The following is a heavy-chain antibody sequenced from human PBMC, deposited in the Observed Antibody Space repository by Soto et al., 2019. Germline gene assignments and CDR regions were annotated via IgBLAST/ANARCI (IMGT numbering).Heavy chain of an antibody. V-gene: IGHV3-48*01. Sequence: GGSLRLSCAASGFTFSSYSMNWVRQAPGKGLEWVSYISSSSSTIYYADSVKGRFTISRDNAKNSLYLQMNSLRAEDTAVYYCARDGGFYDILTGYYKNAFDIWGQGTMVTVSS. CDR2: ISSSSSTI. CDR1: GFTFSSYS. D-gene: IGHD3-9*01. J-gene: IGHJ3*02. CDR3: ARDGGFYDILTGYYKNAFDI.